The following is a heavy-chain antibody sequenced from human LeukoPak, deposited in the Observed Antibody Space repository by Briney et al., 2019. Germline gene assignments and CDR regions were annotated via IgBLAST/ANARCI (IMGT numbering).Heavy chain of an antibody. CDR2: ISGSGGST. V-gene: IGHV3-23*01. D-gene: IGHD1-26*01. CDR1: GFTFSTYA. CDR3: AKYRTGPPYGLDV. Sequence: GGSLRLSCAASGFTFSTYAMNWVRQAPGKGLEWVSGISGSGGSTWYADSVKGRFTISGDNSKNTLYLQMNRPRAEDTATYYCAKYRTGPPYGLDVWGQGTTVTVSS. J-gene: IGHJ6*02.